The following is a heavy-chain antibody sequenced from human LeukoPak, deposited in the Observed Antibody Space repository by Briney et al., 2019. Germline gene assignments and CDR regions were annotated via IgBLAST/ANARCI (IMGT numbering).Heavy chain of an antibody. J-gene: IGHJ4*02. CDR2: IYYHENT. Sequence: SETLSLTCTVSGGSISSSTDYWGWIRQAPGKGLEWIGSIYYHENTYYNSSLKSRVTISVDTSKNQFSLKLNSVTAADTAVYYCARPRGFGELDYWGQGTLVTVSS. CDR1: GGSISSSTDY. CDR3: ARPRGFGELDY. D-gene: IGHD3-10*01. V-gene: IGHV4-39*01.